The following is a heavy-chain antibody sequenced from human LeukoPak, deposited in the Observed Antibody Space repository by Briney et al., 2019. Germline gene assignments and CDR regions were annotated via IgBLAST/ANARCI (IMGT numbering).Heavy chain of an antibody. D-gene: IGHD5-18*01. CDR2: INTDGSST. Sequence: GGSLRLSCAASGFTFSNYWMHWVRQAPGKGLVWVSRINTDGSSTNYADSVKGRFTISRDNAKNTLYLQMNSLRGKDTAVYYCASTTMAIPGDYWGQGTLVTVSS. CDR1: GFTFSNYW. CDR3: ASTTMAIPGDY. V-gene: IGHV3-74*01. J-gene: IGHJ4*02.